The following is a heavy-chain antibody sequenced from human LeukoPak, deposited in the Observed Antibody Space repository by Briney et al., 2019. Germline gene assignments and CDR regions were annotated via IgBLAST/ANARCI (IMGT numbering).Heavy chain of an antibody. CDR2: ISAYNGNT. CDR3: ARGDRTGTWPDI. D-gene: IGHD1-7*01. Sequence: ASVKVSCKASGYTFTSYGISWVRQAPGQGLEWMGWISAYNGNTNYAQKLQGRVTMTRDTSTSTVYMELSSLRSEDTAVYYCARGDRTGTWPDIWGQGAMVTVSS. CDR1: GYTFTSYG. J-gene: IGHJ3*02. V-gene: IGHV1-18*01.